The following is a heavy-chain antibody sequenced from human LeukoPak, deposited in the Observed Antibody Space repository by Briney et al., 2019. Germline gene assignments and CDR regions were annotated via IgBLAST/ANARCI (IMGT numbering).Heavy chain of an antibody. CDR3: AKDLVTVLLGYCSGGSCRADAFDI. Sequence: GGSLRLSCAASGFTFSSYSMNWVRQAPGKGLEWVSSISSSSYIYYADSVKGRFTISRDNAKNTLYLQMNSLRAEDTAVYYCAKDLVTVLLGYCSGGSCRADAFDIWGQGTMVTVSS. CDR1: GFTFSSYS. D-gene: IGHD2-15*01. J-gene: IGHJ3*02. V-gene: IGHV3-21*04. CDR2: ISSSSYI.